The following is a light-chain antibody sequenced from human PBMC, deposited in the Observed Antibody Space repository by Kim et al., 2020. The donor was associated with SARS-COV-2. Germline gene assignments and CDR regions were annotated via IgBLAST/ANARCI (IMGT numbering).Light chain of an antibody. J-gene: IGLJ3*02. V-gene: IGLV3-19*01. CDR3: NSRDSSGHHRV. CDR1: RLRNYY. CDR2: GKN. Sequence: ALGQTVRITCKGDRLRNYYASWYQQKPGQAPVLVIFGKNNRPSGIPDRFSGSSSGITASLTITGAQAEDEADYYCNSRDSSGHHRVFGGGTQLTVL.